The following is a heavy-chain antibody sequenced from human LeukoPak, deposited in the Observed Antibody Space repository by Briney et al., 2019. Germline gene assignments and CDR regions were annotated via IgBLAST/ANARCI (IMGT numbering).Heavy chain of an antibody. J-gene: IGHJ6*03. CDR1: GYTFTSYY. V-gene: IGHV1-46*01. CDR2: INPSGGST. CDR3: ARDIVVVPAAIQGYYYYYMDV. D-gene: IGHD2-2*01. Sequence: ASVTVSCKASGYTFTSYYMHWVRQAPGQGLEWMGIINPSGGSTSYAQKFQGRVTMTRDMSTSTVYMELSSLRSEDTAVYYCARDIVVVPAAIQGYYYYYMDVWGKGTTVTVSS.